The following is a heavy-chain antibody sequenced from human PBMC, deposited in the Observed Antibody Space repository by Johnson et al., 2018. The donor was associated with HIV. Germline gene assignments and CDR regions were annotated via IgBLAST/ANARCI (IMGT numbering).Heavy chain of an antibody. Sequence: QVQLVESGGGVVQPGGSLRLSCAASGFTLRSYGMHWVRQAPGKGLEWVTFIRYDGNNKYYADSVKGRFTISRDNSKNKLFLQMNSLRAEDTAVYYCAKDHDYGDAFDIWGQGTMVTVSS. D-gene: IGHD4-17*01. CDR1: GFTLRSYG. CDR2: IRYDGNNK. CDR3: AKDHDYGDAFDI. V-gene: IGHV3-30*02. J-gene: IGHJ3*02.